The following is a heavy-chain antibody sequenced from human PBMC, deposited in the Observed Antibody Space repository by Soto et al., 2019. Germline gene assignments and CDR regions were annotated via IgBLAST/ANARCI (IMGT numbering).Heavy chain of an antibody. Sequence: GGSLRLSCAASGFTFSNYAMSWVRQAPGTGLEWVSTIDHTGANTHYADSVKGRFTISRDNSRNMLDLQMNSLTAADTALYYCGSWPPGHFDYWG. CDR2: IDHTGANT. J-gene: IGHJ4*01. V-gene: IGHV3-23*01. CDR3: GSWPPGHFDY. CDR1: GFTFSNYA.